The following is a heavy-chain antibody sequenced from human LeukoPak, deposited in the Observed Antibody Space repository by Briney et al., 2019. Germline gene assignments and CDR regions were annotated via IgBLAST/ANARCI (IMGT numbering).Heavy chain of an antibody. J-gene: IGHJ3*02. Sequence: SETLSLTCAVYGGSFSGYYWSWIRQPPGKGLEWIGEINHSGSTNYNPSLKSRVTISVHTSKNQFSLKLSSVTAADTAVYYCTRDRSALDTWGQGTLVTVSS. CDR1: GGSFSGYY. CDR2: INHSGST. V-gene: IGHV4-34*01. CDR3: TRDRSALDT.